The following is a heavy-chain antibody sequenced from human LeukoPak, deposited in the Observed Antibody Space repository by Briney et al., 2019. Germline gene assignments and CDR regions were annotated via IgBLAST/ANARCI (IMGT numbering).Heavy chain of an antibody. CDR1: GGTFSNYA. D-gene: IGHD3-22*01. J-gene: IGHJ4*02. V-gene: IGHV1-69*01. CDR2: IIPTFGTT. CDR3: ARTEQENYYDSSGYYY. Sequence: GASVKVSCKASGGTFSNYAISWVRQAPGQGLEWMGEIIPTFGTTNYAQKFQGRVTITADDSTSTAYMELSSLRSEDTAVYYCARTEQENYYDSSGYYYWGQGTLVTVSS.